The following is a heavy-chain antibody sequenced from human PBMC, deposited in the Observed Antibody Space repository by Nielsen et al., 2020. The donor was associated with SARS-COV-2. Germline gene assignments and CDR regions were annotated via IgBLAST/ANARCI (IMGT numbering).Heavy chain of an antibody. CDR2: INPNSGGT. J-gene: IGHJ6*02. D-gene: IGHD3-10*01. V-gene: IGHV1-2*06. CDR1: GYTFTGYY. CDR3: ARPDGFGELLSSYYYYGMDV. Sequence: ASVKVSCKASGYTFTGYYMHWVRQAPGQGLEWMGRINPNSGGTNYAQKFQSRVTMTRDTSISTAYMELSRLRSDDTAVYYCARPDGFGELLSSYYYYGMDVWGQGTTVTVSS.